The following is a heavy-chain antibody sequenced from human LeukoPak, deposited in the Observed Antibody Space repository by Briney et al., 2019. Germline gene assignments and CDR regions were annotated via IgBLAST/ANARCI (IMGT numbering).Heavy chain of an antibody. J-gene: IGHJ4*02. V-gene: IGHV4-39*01. D-gene: IGHD1-26*01. CDR1: GGSINTYTYF. CDR2: IHYTGST. CDR3: ARHRVSGSYPYYFDY. Sequence: SETLSLTCTVSGGSINTYTYFWGWVRQPPGKGLEWIANIHYTGSTAYNLFLKSRVTISVDTSKNEFSLKLNSVTAADTAVYYCARHRVSGSYPYYFDYWGQGTLVTVSS.